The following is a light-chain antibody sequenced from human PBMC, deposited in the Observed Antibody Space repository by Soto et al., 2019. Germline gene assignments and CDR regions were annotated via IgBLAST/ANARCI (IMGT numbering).Light chain of an antibody. CDR3: GSDEWT. J-gene: IGKJ1*01. Sequence: EIVLTQSPATLSLSPGERATLSCRASQSIRSPFLAWYQQKPGQAPRLFIHGASSRATGIPDRFSGSGSGTDFTLTSSRLEPEDFAVYYCGSDEWTCGQGTKVE. V-gene: IGKV3-20*01. CDR1: QSIRSPF. CDR2: GAS.